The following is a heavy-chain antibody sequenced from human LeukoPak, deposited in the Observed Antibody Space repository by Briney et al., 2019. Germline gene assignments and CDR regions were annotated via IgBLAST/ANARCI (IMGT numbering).Heavy chain of an antibody. Sequence: GSLRLSCAASGFTFSSYCMHWVRQAPGKGLEWVAVIPNNESNKYYADSVKGRFNISRDNSKNTLYLRMNSLRAEDTAVYYCAKVGGSSFELLWFGELLDDNWFDPWGQGTLVTVSS. CDR2: IPNNESNK. CDR3: AKVGGSSFELLWFGELLDDNWFDP. V-gene: IGHV3-30*18. CDR1: GFTFSSYC. J-gene: IGHJ5*02. D-gene: IGHD3-10*01.